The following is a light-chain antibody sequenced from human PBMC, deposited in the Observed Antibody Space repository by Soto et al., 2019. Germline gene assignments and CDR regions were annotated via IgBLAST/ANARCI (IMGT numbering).Light chain of an antibody. CDR3: SSYTTSSTQV. Sequence: QSALTQPPSASGSPGQSVTFSCTGTSSDIGDYNYVSWYQQHPGKAPKLMIYEVTKRPSGVPDRFSGSKSGNTASLTVSGLQADDEADYYCSSYTTSSTQVFGTGTKVTVL. CDR2: EVT. J-gene: IGLJ1*01. V-gene: IGLV2-8*01. CDR1: SSDIGDYNY.